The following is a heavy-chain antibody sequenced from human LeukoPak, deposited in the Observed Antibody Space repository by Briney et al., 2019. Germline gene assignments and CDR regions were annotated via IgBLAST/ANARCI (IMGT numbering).Heavy chain of an antibody. CDR2: IYYSGST. CDR3: ARYYGSGSPPALGFDP. CDR1: GGPISSYY. Sequence: SETLSLTCTVSGGPISSYYWSWIRQPPGKGLEWIGYIYYSGSTNYNPSLKSRVTISVDTSKNQFSLKLSSVTAADTAVYYCARYYGSGSPPALGFDPWGQGTLVTVSS. J-gene: IGHJ5*02. V-gene: IGHV4-59*01. D-gene: IGHD3-10*01.